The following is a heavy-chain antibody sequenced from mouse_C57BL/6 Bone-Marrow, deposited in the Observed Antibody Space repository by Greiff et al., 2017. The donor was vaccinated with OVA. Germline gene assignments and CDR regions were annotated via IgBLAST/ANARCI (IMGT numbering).Heavy chain of an antibody. CDR1: GFNIKDDY. V-gene: IGHV14-4*01. CDR3: TSYGNFDY. CDR2: IDPENGDT. J-gene: IGHJ2*01. Sequence: QLKQSGAELVRPGASVKLSCTASGFNIKDDYMHWVKQRPEQGLEWIGWIDPENGDTEYASKFQGKATIPADTSSNTAYLQLSSLTSEDTAVYYCTSYGNFDYWGQGTTLTVSS. D-gene: IGHD2-1*01.